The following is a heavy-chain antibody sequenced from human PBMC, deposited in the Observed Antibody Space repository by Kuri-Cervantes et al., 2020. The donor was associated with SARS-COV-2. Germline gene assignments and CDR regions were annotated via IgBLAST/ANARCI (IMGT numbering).Heavy chain of an antibody. V-gene: IGHV1-46*01. CDR3: ARVVGDYGGNFDY. J-gene: IGHJ4*02. CDR2: INPSGGST. CDR1: GYTFTSYY. D-gene: IGHD4-23*01. Sequence: ASVKVSCKASGYTFTSYYMHWVRQAPGQGLEWMGIINPSGGSTNYAQKFRGRVTITADESTSTAYMELSSLRSEDTAVYYCARVVGDYGGNFDYWGQGTLVTVSS.